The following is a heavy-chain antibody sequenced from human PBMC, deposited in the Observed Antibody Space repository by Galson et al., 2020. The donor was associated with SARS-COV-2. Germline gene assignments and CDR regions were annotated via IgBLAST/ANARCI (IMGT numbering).Heavy chain of an antibody. CDR1: GGSISSSSYY. D-gene: IGHD2-2*01. Sequence: ETSETLSLTCTVSGGSISSSSYYWGWIRQPPGKGLEWIGSIYYSGSTYYNPSLKSRLTISVDTSTNQFSLKLSSVTAADTAVYYCARHASTWNIVLVPASFDYWGQETLVTVSS. V-gene: IGHV4-39*01. CDR2: IYYSGST. CDR3: ARHASTWNIVLVPASFDY. J-gene: IGHJ4*02.